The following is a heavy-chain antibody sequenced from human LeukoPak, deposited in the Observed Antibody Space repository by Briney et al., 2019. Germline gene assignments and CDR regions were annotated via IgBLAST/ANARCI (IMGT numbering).Heavy chain of an antibody. CDR2: ISGSGLRT. D-gene: IGHD4-11*01. J-gene: IGHJ4*02. CDR1: GFTFSNYA. V-gene: IGHV3-23*01. CDR3: AKGYRYFDY. Sequence: PGGSLRLSCAASGFTFSNYAMSWVRQAPGKGLEWVSAISGSGLRTYYADSVKGRFTISRDNSKNTLSLQLNSLRAGDTAIYYCAKGYRYFDYWGQGTLVTVSS.